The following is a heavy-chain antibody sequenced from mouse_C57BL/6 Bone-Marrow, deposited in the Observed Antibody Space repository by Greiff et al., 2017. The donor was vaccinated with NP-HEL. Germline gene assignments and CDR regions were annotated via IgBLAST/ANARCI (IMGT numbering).Heavy chain of an antibody. V-gene: IGHV1-82*01. Sequence: VQLQQSGPELVKPGASVKISCKASGYAFSSSWMNWVKQRPGKGLEWIGRIYPGDGDTNYNGKFKGKATLTADKSSSTAYMQLSSLTSEDSAVYFWARGRGGKRWYFDVWGTGTTVTVSS. CDR1: GYAFSSSW. CDR2: IYPGDGDT. J-gene: IGHJ1*03. CDR3: ARGRGGKRWYFDV. D-gene: IGHD2-1*01.